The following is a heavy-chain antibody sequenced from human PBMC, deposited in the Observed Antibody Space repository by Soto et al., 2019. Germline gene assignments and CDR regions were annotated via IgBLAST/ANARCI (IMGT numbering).Heavy chain of an antibody. CDR2: VSYDGSNK. J-gene: IGHJ2*01. D-gene: IGHD5-18*01. CDR1: GFTFSSYT. Sequence: QVQLVESGGGVVQPGRSLRLSCAASGFTFSSYTLYWVRQAPGKGLEWVAAVSYDGSNKYYADSVKGRFTISGDNSKNTLYLQMNSLRAEDTAVYYCARSGYSYGNWYFDLWGRGTLFTVSS. CDR3: ARSGYSYGNWYFDL. V-gene: IGHV3-30-3*01.